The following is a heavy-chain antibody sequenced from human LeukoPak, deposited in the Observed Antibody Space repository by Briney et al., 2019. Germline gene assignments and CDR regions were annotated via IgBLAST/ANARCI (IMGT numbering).Heavy chain of an antibody. CDR3: AREPFNCSGGSCHSEGFDY. Sequence: SVKVSCKASGCTFSSYDINWVRQATGQGLDWIGWMNPIFGTANYAQKFQGRVTITGDESTSTAYMELSSLRSEDTAVYYCAREPFNCSGGSCHSEGFDYWGQGTLVTVSS. CDR2: MNPIFGTA. CDR1: GCTFSSYD. D-gene: IGHD2-15*01. J-gene: IGHJ4*02. V-gene: IGHV1-69*01.